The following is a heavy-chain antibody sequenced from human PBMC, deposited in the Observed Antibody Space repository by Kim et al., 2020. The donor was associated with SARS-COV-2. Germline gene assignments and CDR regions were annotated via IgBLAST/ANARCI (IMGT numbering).Heavy chain of an antibody. CDR3: AKDPRITLVQGVYYFDY. Sequence: VKGRFTISRDNSKNTLYLQMNSLRAEDTAVYYCAKDPRITLVQGVYYFDYWGQGTQVTVSS. J-gene: IGHJ4*02. D-gene: IGHD3-10*01. V-gene: IGHV3-30*02.